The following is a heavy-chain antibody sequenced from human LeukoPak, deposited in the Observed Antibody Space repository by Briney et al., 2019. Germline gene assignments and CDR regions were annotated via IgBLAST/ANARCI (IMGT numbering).Heavy chain of an antibody. CDR1: GYTFTSYD. V-gene: IGHV1-8*03. Sequence: ASVKVSCKASGYTFTSYDINWVRQATGQGLEWMGWMNPNSGNTGYAQKFQGRVTITRSTSISTAYMELSSLRSEDTAVYYCATGIAVAVNDAFDIWGQGTMVTVSS. CDR3: ATGIAVAVNDAFDI. J-gene: IGHJ3*02. CDR2: MNPNSGNT. D-gene: IGHD6-19*01.